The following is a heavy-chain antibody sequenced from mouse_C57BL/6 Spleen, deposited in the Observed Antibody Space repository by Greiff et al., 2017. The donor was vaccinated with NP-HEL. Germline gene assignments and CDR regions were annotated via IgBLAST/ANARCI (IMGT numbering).Heavy chain of an antibody. CDR3: AGGGPGAMDY. J-gene: IGHJ4*01. D-gene: IGHD3-3*01. Sequence: EVQLQQSGPELVKPGASVKISCKASGYSFTDSNMNWVKQSNGKSLEWIGVINPNYGTTSYNQKFKGKAKLTVDTSSSTAYMQLNSLTSEDSAVYDWAGGGPGAMDYWGQGTSVTVSS. V-gene: IGHV1-39*01. CDR2: INPNYGTT. CDR1: GYSFTDSN.